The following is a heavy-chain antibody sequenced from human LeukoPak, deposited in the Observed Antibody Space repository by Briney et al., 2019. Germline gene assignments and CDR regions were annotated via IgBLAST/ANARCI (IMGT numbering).Heavy chain of an antibody. J-gene: IGHJ5*02. Sequence: SGPTLVKPTQTLTLTCTFSGFSLSTTGLSVGWIRQPPGKALEWLALVYWDDDKRYSPSLRSRLTITKDTSKNQVVLTMTNKDPVDTATYYCARYDCSSSSCYAGNWFDPWGLGTLVTVSS. V-gene: IGHV2-5*02. CDR1: GFSLSTTGLS. CDR3: ARYDCSSSSCYAGNWFDP. CDR2: VYWDDDK. D-gene: IGHD2-2*01.